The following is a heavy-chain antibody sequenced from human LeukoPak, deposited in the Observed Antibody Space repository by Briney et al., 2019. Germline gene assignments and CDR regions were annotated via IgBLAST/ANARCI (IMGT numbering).Heavy chain of an antibody. CDR2: IYYSGST. CDR3: ARDSASSTSVYFDY. J-gene: IGHJ4*02. Sequence: SETLSLTCTVSGGSISSYYWSWIRQPPGKGLEWIGYIYYSGSTNYNPSLKSRVTISVDTSKNQFSLKLSSVTAADTAVYYCARDSASSTSVYFDYWGQGTLVTVSS. CDR1: GGSISSYY. V-gene: IGHV4-59*01. D-gene: IGHD2-2*01.